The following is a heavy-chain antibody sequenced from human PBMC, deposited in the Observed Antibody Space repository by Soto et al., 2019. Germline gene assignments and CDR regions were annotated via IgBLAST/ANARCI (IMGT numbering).Heavy chain of an antibody. CDR2: INPDGGGT. J-gene: IGHJ6*02. CDR3: AVGGNYLSMDV. CDR1: GYTFTSYY. D-gene: IGHD4-4*01. V-gene: IGHV1-46*01. Sequence: QVQLVQSGAEVMKPGASVKVSCKASGYTFTSYYMHWVRLAPGQGLEWMGIINPDGGGTSYAQKFQGRVIMTRDTSTSTVFMDMSSLRSEDTAVYYCAVGGNYLSMDVWGQGTTVTVSS.